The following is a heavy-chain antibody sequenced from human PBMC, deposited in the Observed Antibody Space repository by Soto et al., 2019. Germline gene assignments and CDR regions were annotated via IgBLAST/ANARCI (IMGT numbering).Heavy chain of an antibody. D-gene: IGHD2-15*01. CDR2: INQDGSEK. CDR3: ASDLSWPNY. V-gene: IGHV3-7*01. CDR1: QISFSSYW. J-gene: IGHJ4*01. Sequence: EEQLVESGGGLVQPGGSLKLSCVVSQISFSSYWMTWVRQAPGKGLECVANINQDGSEKYYEDSVKGRLAISRGNTKNSMYLHMNGLRAEDTAVYYCASDLSWPNYWGHGTLVAVSS.